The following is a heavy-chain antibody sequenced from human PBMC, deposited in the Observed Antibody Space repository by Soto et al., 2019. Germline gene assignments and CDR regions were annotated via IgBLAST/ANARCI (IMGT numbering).Heavy chain of an antibody. D-gene: IGHD1-26*01. Sequence: QVQLVESGGGVVQPGRSLRLSCAASGFTFSSYGMHWVRQAPGKGLEWVAVISYDGSNKYYADSVKGRFTISRDNSKNTLYLQMNSLRAEDTAVYYCEKDHRSGSYPDAFDIWGQGTMVTVSS. V-gene: IGHV3-30*18. CDR3: EKDHRSGSYPDAFDI. CDR2: ISYDGSNK. CDR1: GFTFSSYG. J-gene: IGHJ3*02.